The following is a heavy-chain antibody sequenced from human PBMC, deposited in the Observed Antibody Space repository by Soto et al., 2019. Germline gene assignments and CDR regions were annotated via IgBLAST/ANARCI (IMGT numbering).Heavy chain of an antibody. Sequence: EVQLVESGGGLVQPGGSLRLSCAASGFTFSTYNMNWVRQAPGKGLEWVSYISSSSSTIYYADSVKGRFTISRDNAKNSLYLQMNSLRAEDTAVYYCASCAGDCYNYYYYAMDVWGQGTTVTVSS. J-gene: IGHJ6*02. D-gene: IGHD2-21*02. V-gene: IGHV3-48*01. CDR1: GFTFSTYN. CDR2: ISSSSSTI. CDR3: ASCAGDCYNYYYYAMDV.